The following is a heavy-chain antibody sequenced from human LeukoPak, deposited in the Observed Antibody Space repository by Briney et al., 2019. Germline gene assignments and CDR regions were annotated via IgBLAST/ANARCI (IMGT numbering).Heavy chain of an antibody. J-gene: IGHJ4*02. CDR1: GGSISSGRYY. Sequence: SETLSLTCTVSGGSISSGRYYWSWIRQPAGKGLEWIGDIYTSGSTNYNPSLKSRVTISVDTSKNQFSLKLSSVTAADTAVYYCAREVATTRHIDYWGQGTLVTVSS. V-gene: IGHV4-61*09. CDR2: IYTSGST. CDR3: AREVATTRHIDY. D-gene: IGHD5-12*01.